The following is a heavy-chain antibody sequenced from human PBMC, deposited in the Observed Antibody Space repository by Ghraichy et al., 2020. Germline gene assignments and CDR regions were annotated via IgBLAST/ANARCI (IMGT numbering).Heavy chain of an antibody. CDR1: GFTFNSYA. J-gene: IGHJ4*02. D-gene: IGHD2-15*01. CDR2: ISGSGDST. Sequence: GGSLRLSCKASGFTFNSYAMSWVRQAPGKGLEWVSHISGSGDSTDYADSVKGRFTISRDNSKDTVYLQMNSLRPEDTAVYYCAKGRSSGGSCLNYWGQGTLVTVSS. CDR3: AKGRSSGGSCLNY. V-gene: IGHV3-23*01.